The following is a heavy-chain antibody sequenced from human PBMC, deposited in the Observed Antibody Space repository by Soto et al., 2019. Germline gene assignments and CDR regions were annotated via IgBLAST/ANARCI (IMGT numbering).Heavy chain of an antibody. Sequence: GASVKVSCKASGYTFTGYYMHWVRQAPGQGLEWMGWINPNSGGTNYAQKFQGRVTMTRDTSISTAYMELSRLRSDDTAVYYCARDRVAAAGGLLVAESDYWGQGTLVTVSS. J-gene: IGHJ4*02. CDR1: GYTFTGYY. CDR2: INPNSGGT. D-gene: IGHD6-13*01. CDR3: ARDRVAAAGGLLVAESDY. V-gene: IGHV1-2*02.